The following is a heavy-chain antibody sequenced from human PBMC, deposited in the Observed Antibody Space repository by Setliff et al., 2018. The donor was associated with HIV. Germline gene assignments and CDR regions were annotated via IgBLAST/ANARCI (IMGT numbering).Heavy chain of an antibody. CDR3: ARIAFWAAAGINYYYYMDV. CDR2: IYYSGRT. J-gene: IGHJ6*03. D-gene: IGHD6-13*01. Sequence: SETLSLTCTVSGGSIXXSSDDWGWIRQPPGKGLEWIGSIYYSGRTNYNTSLKSRVTISVDTSKNQSSLKLSSVTAADTAVYYCARIAFWAAAGINYYYYMDVWGKGTTVTVSS. CDR1: GGSIXXSSDD. V-gene: IGHV4-39*01.